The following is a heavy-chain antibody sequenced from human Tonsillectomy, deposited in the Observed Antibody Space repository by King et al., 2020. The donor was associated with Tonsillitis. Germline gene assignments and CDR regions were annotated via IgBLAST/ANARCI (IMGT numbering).Heavy chain of an antibody. CDR3: ERGNYFDN. Sequence: VQLVESGGGLVKPGGSLRLSCAASGFTFSSYSRNWVRQAPGKGLEGVSSISSVSNYIYYADSVKGRFTISRDTAKNSLYLQMNSLRAKDTALYYCERGNYFDNWGQGTLVTVSS. CDR2: ISSVSNYI. V-gene: IGHV3-21*01. CDR1: GFTFSSYS. J-gene: IGHJ4*02.